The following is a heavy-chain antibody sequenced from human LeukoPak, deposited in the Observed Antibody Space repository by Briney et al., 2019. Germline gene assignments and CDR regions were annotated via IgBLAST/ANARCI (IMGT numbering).Heavy chain of an antibody. Sequence: GESLKISCKGSGYSFTSYWIGWVRQMPGKGLEWMGIIYPGDSDTRYSPSFQGQVTISADKSISTPYLQWSSLKASDTAMYYCARFSNLLAAAGQTYYFDYWGQGTLVTVSS. J-gene: IGHJ4*02. CDR3: ARFSNLLAAAGQTYYFDY. CDR2: IYPGDSDT. V-gene: IGHV5-51*01. CDR1: GYSFTSYW. D-gene: IGHD6-13*01.